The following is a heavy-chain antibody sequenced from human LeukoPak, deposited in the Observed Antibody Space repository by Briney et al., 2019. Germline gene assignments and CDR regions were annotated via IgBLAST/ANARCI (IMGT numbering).Heavy chain of an antibody. CDR2: INAGNGNT. Sequence: ASVKLSCKASGYTFTSDAMHWVRQAPGQRLEWMGWINAGNGNTKYSQKFQGRVTITRDTSASTAYMELSSLRSEDTAVYYCARDRTYNWFDPWGQGTLVTVSS. CDR3: ARDRTYNWFDP. V-gene: IGHV1-3*01. CDR1: GYTFTSDA. J-gene: IGHJ5*02.